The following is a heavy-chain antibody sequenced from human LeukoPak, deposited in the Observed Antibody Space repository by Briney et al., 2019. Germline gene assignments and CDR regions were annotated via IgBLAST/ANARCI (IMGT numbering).Heavy chain of an antibody. CDR2: ISSSSRYI. CDR3: ARDLFPSTTAYFDY. CDR1: GFTFSSYS. V-gene: IGHV3-21*01. D-gene: IGHD4-11*01. J-gene: IGHJ4*02. Sequence: PGGSLRLSCAASGFTFSSYSMNWVRQAPGKGLEWVSSISSSSRYIYYADSVKGRFTISRDDAKNSLYLQMNSLRAEDTAVYYCARDLFPSTTAYFDYWGQGTLVTVS.